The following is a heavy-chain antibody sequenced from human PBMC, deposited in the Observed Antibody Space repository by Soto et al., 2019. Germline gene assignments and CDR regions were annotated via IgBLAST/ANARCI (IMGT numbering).Heavy chain of an antibody. CDR3: ARDSTSGWVSEYFQH. CDR2: ISSSSSYI. V-gene: IGHV3-21*01. J-gene: IGHJ1*01. D-gene: IGHD6-19*01. Sequence: PWGSLIVSCASSGFTFSSYSMNWVRQAPGKGLEWVSSISSSSSYIYYADSVKGRFTISRDNAKNSLYLQMNSLRAEDTAVYYCARDSTSGWVSEYFQHWGQGTMVTVSS. CDR1: GFTFSSYS.